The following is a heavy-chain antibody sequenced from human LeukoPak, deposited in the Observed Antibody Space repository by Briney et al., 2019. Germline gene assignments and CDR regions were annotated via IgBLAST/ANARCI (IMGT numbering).Heavy chain of an antibody. CDR2: INCGNGKT. V-gene: IGHV1-3*01. CDR3: ARSIWYNRQYYFDS. CDR1: GYSFNNYA. D-gene: IGHD6-13*01. J-gene: IGHJ4*02. Sequence: ASVKVSCKASGYSFNNYAMQWVRQAPGHRLGWMGWINCGNGKTKYSEKFQGRVTITRDQSATTAYLDLSNLGSEDTAIYYCARSIWYNRQYYFDSWGQGTLVTVSS.